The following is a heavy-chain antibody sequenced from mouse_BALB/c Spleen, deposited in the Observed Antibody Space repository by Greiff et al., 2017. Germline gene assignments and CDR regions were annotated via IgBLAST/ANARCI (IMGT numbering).Heavy chain of an antibody. CDR3: ARYGGNYHYAMDY. D-gene: IGHD1-1*02. Sequence: VQLQQSGPGLVQPSQSLSITCTVSGFSLTSYGVHWVRQSPGKGLEWLGVIWSGGSTDYNAAFISRLSISKDNSKSQVFFKMNSLQANDTATYYCARYGGNYHYAMDYWGQGTSVTVSS. CDR2: IWSGGST. CDR1: GFSLTSYG. V-gene: IGHV2-2*02. J-gene: IGHJ4*01.